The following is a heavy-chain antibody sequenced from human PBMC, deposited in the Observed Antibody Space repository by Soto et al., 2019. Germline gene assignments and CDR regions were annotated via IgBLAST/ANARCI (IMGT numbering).Heavy chain of an antibody. CDR3: ARGTRGPEENWFDP. V-gene: IGHV4-38-2*01. CDR2: IYHSGST. Sequence: SETLSLTCAVSGYSISSGYYWGWIRQPPGKGLEWIGSIYHSGSTYYNPSPKSRVTISVDTSKNQFSLKLSSVTAADTAVYYCARGTRGPEENWFDPWGQGTLVTVSS. D-gene: IGHD1-1*01. CDR1: GYSISSGYY. J-gene: IGHJ5*02.